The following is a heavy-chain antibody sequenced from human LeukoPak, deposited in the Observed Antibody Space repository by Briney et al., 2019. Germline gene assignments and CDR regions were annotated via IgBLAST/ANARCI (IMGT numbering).Heavy chain of an antibody. J-gene: IGHJ3*02. V-gene: IGHV4-39*07. CDR1: GGSISTNRYY. CDR3: ARFEYYDSSVGFRAFDI. CDR2: IYYSGST. D-gene: IGHD3-22*01. Sequence: ASETLSLTCIVSGGSISTNRYYWGWIRQPPGKGLEWIGSIYYSGSTYYNPSLKSRVTISVDTSKNQFSLKLSSVTAADTAVYYCARFEYYDSSVGFRAFDIWGQGTMVTVSS.